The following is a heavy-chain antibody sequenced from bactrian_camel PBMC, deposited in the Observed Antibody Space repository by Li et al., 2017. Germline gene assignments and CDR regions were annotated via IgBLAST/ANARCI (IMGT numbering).Heavy chain of an antibody. CDR1: GTIYYDAC. Sequence: HVQLVESGGGSVQAGGSLTLSCRAKGTIYYDACVGWLRQASGKEREGVAAIDKDGMASYIDSVKGRFTVSYDNAKNVVYLQVNSLKAEDTAMYYCAATLGGGSCPNTDFGYWCQGTQVTVS. CDR3: AATLGGGSCPNTDFGY. V-gene: IGHV3S53*01. D-gene: IGHD6*01. J-gene: IGHJ6*01. CDR2: IDKDGMA.